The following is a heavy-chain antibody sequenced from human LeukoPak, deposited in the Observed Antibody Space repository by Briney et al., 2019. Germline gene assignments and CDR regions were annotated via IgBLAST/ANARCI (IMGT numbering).Heavy chain of an antibody. V-gene: IGHV4-34*01. Sequence: KASETLSLTCAVYGGSFSGYYWSWIRQPPGKGLEWIGEINHSGSTNYNPSLKSRVTISVDTSKNQFSLKLSSVTAADTAVYYCARGSDYYDSSGYYYWGSYFDYWGQGTLVTVSS. D-gene: IGHD3-22*01. CDR3: ARGSDYYDSSGYYYWGSYFDY. CDR2: INHSGST. J-gene: IGHJ4*02. CDR1: GGSFSGYY.